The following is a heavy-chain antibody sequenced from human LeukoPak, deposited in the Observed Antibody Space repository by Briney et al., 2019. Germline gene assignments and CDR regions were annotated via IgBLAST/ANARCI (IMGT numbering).Heavy chain of an antibody. CDR3: ARVDGEYGSSWYRTAYYYYYYMDV. D-gene: IGHD6-13*01. J-gene: IGHJ6*03. CDR2: ISRSGSTK. CDR1: GFTFSDYN. V-gene: IGHV3-11*04. Sequence: GGSLRLSCAASGFTFSDYNMRWIRQAPGKGLEWVSSISRSGSTKYYADSVKGRFTISRDNAKNTLYLQMNSLRAEDTAVYYCARVDGEYGSSWYRTAYYYYYYMDVWGKGTTVTVSS.